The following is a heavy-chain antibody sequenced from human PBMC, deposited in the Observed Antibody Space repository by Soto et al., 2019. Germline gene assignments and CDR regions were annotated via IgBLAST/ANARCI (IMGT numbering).Heavy chain of an antibody. Sequence: GGSLRLSWAASGFTFSSYAMSWVRQAPGKGLEWVSAISGSGGSTYYADSVNGRFTISRDNSKNTLYLQMNSLRAEDTAVYYCAKIPGQDCSSTSCYKGYFDYWGQGTLVTVSS. CDR1: GFTFSSYA. CDR2: ISGSGGST. V-gene: IGHV3-23*01. CDR3: AKIPGQDCSSTSCYKGYFDY. J-gene: IGHJ4*02. D-gene: IGHD2-2*02.